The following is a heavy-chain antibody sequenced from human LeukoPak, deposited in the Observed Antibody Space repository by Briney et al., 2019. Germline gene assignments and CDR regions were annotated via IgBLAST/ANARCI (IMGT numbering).Heavy chain of an antibody. V-gene: IGHV1-18*01. D-gene: IGHD2-2*01. CDR3: ARVAEDCSSTSCYAGVDY. CDR1: GYTFISYG. CDR2: ISAYNGNT. J-gene: IGHJ4*02. Sequence: ASVKDSCKASGYTFISYGISWVRQAPGQGLEWMGWISAYNGNTNYAQKLQGRVTMTTDTSTSTAYMELRSLRSDDTAGYYCARVAEDCSSTSCYAGVDYWGQGTLVTVSS.